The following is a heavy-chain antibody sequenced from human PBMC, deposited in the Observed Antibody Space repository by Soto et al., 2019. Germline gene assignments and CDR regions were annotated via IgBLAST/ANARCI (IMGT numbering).Heavy chain of an antibody. CDR3: AKDRVGVIAAAGGVYYYGMDV. CDR2: ISYDGSNK. CDR1: GFTFSSYG. D-gene: IGHD6-13*01. J-gene: IGHJ6*02. Sequence: GGSLRPSCAASGFTFSSYGMHWVLQAPCKGLEWVAVISYDGSNKYYADSVKGRFTISRDNSKNTLYLQMNSLRAEDTAVYYCAKDRVGVIAAAGGVYYYGMDVWGQGTTVTVSS. V-gene: IGHV3-30*18.